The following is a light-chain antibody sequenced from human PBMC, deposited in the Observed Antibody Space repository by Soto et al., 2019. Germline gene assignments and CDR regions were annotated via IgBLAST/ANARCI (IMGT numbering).Light chain of an antibody. V-gene: IGLV2-14*01. CDR1: SRDVGGYNL. Sequence: QSALTQPASVSGSPGQSITISCTGASRDVGGYNLVSWYQQHPGKAPKLMIFEVSNRPSGVSDRFSGSKSGNTASLTISGLQAEDEADYYCTSFTSSSTLWAFGGGTKLTVL. CDR2: EVS. J-gene: IGLJ2*01. CDR3: TSFTSSSTLWA.